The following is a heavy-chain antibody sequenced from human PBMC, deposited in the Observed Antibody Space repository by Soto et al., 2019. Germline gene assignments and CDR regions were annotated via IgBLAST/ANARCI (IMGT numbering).Heavy chain of an antibody. D-gene: IGHD1-26*01. CDR2: INHSGST. J-gene: IGHJ5*02. CDR1: GGSFSGYY. CDR3: ARDGKVSGSTTHWFDP. Sequence: SETLSLTCAVYGGSFSGYYWSWIRQPPGKGLEWIGEINHSGSTNYNPSLKSRVTISVDTSKNQFSLELSSVTAADTAVYYCARDGKVSGSTTHWFDPWGQGTLVTVS. V-gene: IGHV4-34*01.